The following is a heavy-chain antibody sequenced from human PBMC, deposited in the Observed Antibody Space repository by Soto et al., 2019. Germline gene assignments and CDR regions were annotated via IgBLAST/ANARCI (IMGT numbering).Heavy chain of an antibody. CDR1: GYTFTGYY. CDR2: INPNSGGT. Sequence: ASVKVSCKASGYTFTGYYMHWVRQAPGQGLEWMGWINPNSGGTNYAQKFQGRVTMTRDTSISTAYMELSRLRSDDTAVYYCATQKTHYDIFTGYSNWGQGTLVTVSS. J-gene: IGHJ4*02. D-gene: IGHD3-9*01. CDR3: ATQKTHYDIFTGYSN. V-gene: IGHV1-2*02.